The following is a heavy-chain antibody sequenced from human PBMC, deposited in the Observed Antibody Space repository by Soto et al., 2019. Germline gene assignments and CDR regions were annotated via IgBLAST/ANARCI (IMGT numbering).Heavy chain of an antibody. Sequence: ASVKISCKASGYTFTSYGIHWVRQAPGQRLEWMGWINAANGDTKYSPKFQGRVTITRDTSASTAYMELSSLRSEDTAVYYCVRSHVSATGIDWFDHWGQGTLVTVSS. CDR1: GYTFTSYG. D-gene: IGHD6-13*01. CDR3: VRSHVSATGIDWFDH. J-gene: IGHJ5*02. V-gene: IGHV1-3*01. CDR2: INAANGDT.